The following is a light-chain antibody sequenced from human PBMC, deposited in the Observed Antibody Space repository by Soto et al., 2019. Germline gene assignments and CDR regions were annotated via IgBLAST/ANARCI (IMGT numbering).Light chain of an antibody. CDR1: QSVRSS. CDR2: DAS. Sequence: EIVLTQSPGTLSLSPGKRATLFCRASQSVRSSLAWYQQKPGQAPRLFIYDASTRATGIPARFSGSGSGTDFTLTIRSLEPEDFAVYYCKQRSNWPITFGQGTRLEIK. V-gene: IGKV3-11*01. J-gene: IGKJ5*01. CDR3: KQRSNWPIT.